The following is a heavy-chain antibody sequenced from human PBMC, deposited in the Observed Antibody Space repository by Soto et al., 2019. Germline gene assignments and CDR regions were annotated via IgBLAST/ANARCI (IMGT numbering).Heavy chain of an antibody. CDR3: LSYRGGDYGVLRVL. CDR2: ISYDGSNK. CDR1: GFTFSSYA. D-gene: IGHD3-16*01. V-gene: IGHV3-30-3*01. Sequence: GGSLRVSCAASGFTFSSYAMHWFRQAPGKGLEWVAVISYDGSNKYYADSVKGRFTISRDNSKNTLYLQMNSLRAEDTAVYYCLSYRGGDYGVLRVLWAR. J-gene: IGHJ2*01.